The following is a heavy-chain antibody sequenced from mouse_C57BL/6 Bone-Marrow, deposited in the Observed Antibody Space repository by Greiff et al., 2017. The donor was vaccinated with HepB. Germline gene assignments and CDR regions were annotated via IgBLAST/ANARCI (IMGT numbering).Heavy chain of an antibody. J-gene: IGHJ4*01. CDR1: GFSFNTYA. V-gene: IGHV10-1*01. D-gene: IGHD2-3*01. CDR3: VRHDGRSYYAMDY. CDR2: IRSKSNNYAT. Sequence: EVQLVESGGGLVQPKGSLKLSCAASGFSFNTYAMNWVRQAPGKGLEWVARIRSKSNNYATYYADSVKDRFTISRDDSESMLYLQMNNLKTEDTAMYYCVRHDGRSYYAMDYWGQGTSVTVSS.